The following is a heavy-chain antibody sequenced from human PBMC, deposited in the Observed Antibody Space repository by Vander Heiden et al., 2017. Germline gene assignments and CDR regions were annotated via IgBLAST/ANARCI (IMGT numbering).Heavy chain of an antibody. V-gene: IGHV1-18*01. CDR3: ARDVWGCSGGSGYRPYYYYGMDV. J-gene: IGHJ6*02. D-gene: IGHD2-15*01. CDR2: ISADNGNT. CDR1: GYTFTSYG. Sequence: QVQLVQSGAEVKKPGASVKVSCKASGYTFTSYGIRWVRQAPGQGLEWMGWISADNGNTNYAQKLQGRVTMTTDTSTSTAYMELRSLRSDDTAVYYCARDVWGCSGGSGYRPYYYYGMDVWGQGTTVTVSS.